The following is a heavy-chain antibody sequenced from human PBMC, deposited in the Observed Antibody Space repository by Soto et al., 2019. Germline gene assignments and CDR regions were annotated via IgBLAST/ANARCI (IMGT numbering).Heavy chain of an antibody. CDR2: ISAYNGNT. D-gene: IGHD4-17*01. J-gene: IGHJ4*02. CDR1: GYTFTSYG. V-gene: IGHV1-18*03. CDR3: ARRDIGATVTPG. Sequence: QVQLVQSGAEGKKPGASVKVSCKASGYTFTSYGISWVRQAPGQGLEWMGWISAYNGNTNYAQKLTCRVTMTTDTSTGTDYMTLRSLRADEMAVYFCARRDIGATVTPGWGQGTLVNVSS.